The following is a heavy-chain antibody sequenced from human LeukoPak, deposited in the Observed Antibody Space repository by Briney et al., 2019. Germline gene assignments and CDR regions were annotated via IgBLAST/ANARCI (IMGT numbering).Heavy chain of an antibody. CDR3: AKDQRWESPNYPES. CDR1: GFTFSSSA. D-gene: IGHD1-26*01. CDR2: ISASGGST. J-gene: IGHJ4*02. Sequence: GGSLRLSCAASGFTFSSSAMSWVRQAPGKGLEWVSGISASGGSTNYADSVRGRFTISRDNSKKPLYMQMTSLRDGDTALYCCAKDQRWESPNYPESWGQGTLVTVSS. V-gene: IGHV3-23*01.